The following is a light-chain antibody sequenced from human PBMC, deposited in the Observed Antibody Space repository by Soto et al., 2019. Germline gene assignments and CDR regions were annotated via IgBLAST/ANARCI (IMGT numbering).Light chain of an antibody. CDR2: GAS. CDR3: QQYNIWPYT. Sequence: EIVMTQSPATLSVSPGERATLSCRASQSVSSNLAWYQQKHGQAPRLLIYGASTRATGIPARFSGSGSGTEFTLTISSLQSEDFAVYYCQQYNIWPYTFGQGTKVDSK. J-gene: IGKJ2*01. CDR1: QSVSSN. V-gene: IGKV3-15*01.